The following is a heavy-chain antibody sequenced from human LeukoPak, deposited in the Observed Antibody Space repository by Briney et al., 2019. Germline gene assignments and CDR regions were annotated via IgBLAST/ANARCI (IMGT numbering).Heavy chain of an antibody. J-gene: IGHJ4*02. CDR2: ISGSGGST. Sequence: PGGSLRLSCAASGFTFSSYAMSWVRQAQGKGLEWVPAISGSGGSTYYADSVKGRFTISRDNSKNTLYLQMDSLRAEDTAVYYCAKDISGGNSETYIDYWGQGTLVAVSS. CDR3: AKDISGGNSETYIDY. V-gene: IGHV3-23*01. CDR1: GFTFSSYA. D-gene: IGHD4-23*01.